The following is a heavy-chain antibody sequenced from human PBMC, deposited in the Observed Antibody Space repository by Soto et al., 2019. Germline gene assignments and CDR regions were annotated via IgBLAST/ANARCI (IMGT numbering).Heavy chain of an antibody. V-gene: IGHV3-48*02. CDR3: ASDHLPMNGMDV. J-gene: IGHJ6*02. CDR1: GFTFSIYS. CDR2: VSGSSSTI. Sequence: GGSLRLSCAASGFTFSIYSVNWVRHAPGKGLEWVSYVSGSSSTIYYVDSVEGRFTISRDDAKNSLYLQMNSLRDEDTSVYCCASDHLPMNGMDVWGQGTPVTV. D-gene: IGHD3-22*01.